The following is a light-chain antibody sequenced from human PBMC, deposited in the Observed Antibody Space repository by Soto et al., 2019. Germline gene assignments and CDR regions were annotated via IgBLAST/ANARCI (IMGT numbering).Light chain of an antibody. CDR1: QSISSW. Sequence: DIQMTQSPSTLSASVGDRVTITCRASQSISSWLAWYQQKPGKAPKLLIYMASSLESGVPSRFSGSGSGTEFTLTISRLQPDDFATYCCQQYNSYPWTFGQGTKVEIK. CDR3: QQYNSYPWT. V-gene: IGKV1-5*03. CDR2: MAS. J-gene: IGKJ1*01.